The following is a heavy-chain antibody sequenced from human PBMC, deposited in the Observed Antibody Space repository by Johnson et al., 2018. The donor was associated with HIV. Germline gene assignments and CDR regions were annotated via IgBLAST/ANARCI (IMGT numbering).Heavy chain of an antibody. D-gene: IGHD3-22*01. CDR1: GFTFSSYW. J-gene: IGHJ3*02. CDR3: ARGRGYYRFDAFDI. CDR2: INSDGSST. Sequence: VKLVESGGGVVQPGRSLRLSCAASGFTFSSYWMHWVRQAPGKGLVWVSHINSDGSSTDYADSVKGRFTISRDSAKGTLYLQMNSLRAEDTAVYYCARGRGYYRFDAFDIWGQGTMVTVSS. V-gene: IGHV3-74*02.